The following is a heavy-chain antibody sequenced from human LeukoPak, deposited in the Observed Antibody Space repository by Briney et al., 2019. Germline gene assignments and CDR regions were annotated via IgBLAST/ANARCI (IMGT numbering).Heavy chain of an antibody. Sequence: PGRSLRLSCAASGFTFSSYAMHWVRQAPGKGLEWVAVISYDGSNKYYADSVKGRFTISRDNSKNTLYLQMNSLRAEDTAVYYCARGSLRHFDWLLPHFDYWGQGTLVTVSS. V-gene: IGHV3-30-3*01. D-gene: IGHD3-9*01. CDR1: GFTFSSYA. CDR3: ARGSLRHFDWLLPHFDY. CDR2: ISYDGSNK. J-gene: IGHJ4*02.